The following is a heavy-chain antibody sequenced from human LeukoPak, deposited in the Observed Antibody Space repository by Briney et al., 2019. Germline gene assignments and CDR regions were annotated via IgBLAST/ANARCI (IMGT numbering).Heavy chain of an antibody. Sequence: SETLSLTCTVAGGSITGYYWTWIRHPAGTGLEWIGRIDSGGSTNYNPPLKSRVTMSVDTSKNQFSLKLSSVTAADTAVYYCATGRDADSARGYYDMDVWGQGTTVTVPS. CDR2: IDSGGST. V-gene: IGHV4-4*07. D-gene: IGHD5-24*01. CDR1: GGSITGYY. CDR3: ATGRDADSARGYYDMDV. J-gene: IGHJ6*02.